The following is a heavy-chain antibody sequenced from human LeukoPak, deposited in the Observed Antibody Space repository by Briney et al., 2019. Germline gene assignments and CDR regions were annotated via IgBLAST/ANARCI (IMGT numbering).Heavy chain of an antibody. Sequence: PGGSLRLSCAASGFTFSSYWMHWVRQAPGKGLVWVSRINSDGSSTSYADSVKGRFTISRDNAKNTLYLQMNSLRAEDTAVYYCARVRYSSGGAYFDYWGQGTLVTVSS. D-gene: IGHD6-19*01. CDR2: INSDGSST. CDR3: ARVRYSSGGAYFDY. V-gene: IGHV3-74*01. CDR1: GFTFSSYW. J-gene: IGHJ4*02.